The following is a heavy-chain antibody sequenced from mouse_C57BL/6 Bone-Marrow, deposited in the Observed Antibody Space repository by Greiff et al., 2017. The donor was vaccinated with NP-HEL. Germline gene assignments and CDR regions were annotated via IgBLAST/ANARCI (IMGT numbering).Heavy chain of an antibody. J-gene: IGHJ4*01. CDR3: ASIYYGNYEAMDY. V-gene: IGHV14-3*01. CDR1: GFNIKNTY. D-gene: IGHD2-1*01. CDR2: IDPANGNT. Sequence: VQLQQSVAELVRPGASVKLSCTASGFNIKNTYMHWVKQRPEQGLEWIGRIDPANGNTKYAPKFQGKATITADTSSNTAYLKLSSLTSEDTAIYYWASIYYGNYEAMDYWGQGTSVTVSS.